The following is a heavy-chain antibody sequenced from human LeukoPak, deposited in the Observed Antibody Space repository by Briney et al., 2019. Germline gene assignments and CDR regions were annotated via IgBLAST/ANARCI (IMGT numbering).Heavy chain of an antibody. CDR1: GYTFTGYY. CDR2: INPNSGGT. J-gene: IGHJ4*02. CDR3: AREFEAFYDSGGRCEY. V-gene: IGHV1-2*02. D-gene: IGHD3-22*01. Sequence: ASVKVSCKASGYTFTGYYMHWVRQAPGQGPEWMGWINPNSGGTNYAQKFQGRVTMTRDTSINTAYMELGRLRSDDTAVYYCAREFEAFYDSGGRCEYWGQGTLVTVSS.